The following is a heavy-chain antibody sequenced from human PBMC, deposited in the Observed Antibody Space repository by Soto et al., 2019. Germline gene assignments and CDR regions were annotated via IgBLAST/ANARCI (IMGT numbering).Heavy chain of an antibody. J-gene: IGHJ4*02. CDR1: GFIFRNSG. CDR3: AKESHYYDSSGYPPLHY. V-gene: IGHV3-30*18. Sequence: GGFLRLSCAASGFIFRNSGMHSVRQAPGKGLEWVAGISDDGRSDYYADAVRGRITISRDNSKNTVYLQVNSLREEDTAVYYCAKESHYYDSSGYPPLHYWGQGTLVTVSS. D-gene: IGHD3-22*01. CDR2: ISDDGRSD.